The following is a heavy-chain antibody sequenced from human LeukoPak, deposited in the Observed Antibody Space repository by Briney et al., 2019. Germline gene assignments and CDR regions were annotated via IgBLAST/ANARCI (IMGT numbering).Heavy chain of an antibody. V-gene: IGHV1-69*01. D-gene: IGHD3-16*01. CDR2: IIPIFGTA. J-gene: IGHJ6*02. CDR3: ARVILRRPLGGAYYGMDV. CDR1: GGTFSSYA. Sequence: SVKVSCKASGGTFSSYAISWVRQAPGQGLEWMGGIIPIFGTANYAQKFQGRVTITADESTSTAYMELSSLRSEDTAVYYCARVILRRPLGGAYYGMDVWGQGTTVTVSS.